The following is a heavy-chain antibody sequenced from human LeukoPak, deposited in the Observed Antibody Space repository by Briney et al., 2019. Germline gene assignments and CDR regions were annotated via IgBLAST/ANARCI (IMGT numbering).Heavy chain of an antibody. CDR2: MNPNSGNT. CDR3: ASGHYCGYGQWSSMNY. D-gene: IGHD5-12*01. J-gene: IGHJ4*02. V-gene: IGHV1-8*01. CDR1: GYTFTSYD. Sequence: ASVKVSCKASGYTFTSYDINWVRQATGQGLEWMGWMNPNSGNTGYAQKFQGRVTMTRNTSISTAYMELSSLRSEDTAVYYCASGHYCGYGQWSSMNYWGQGTLVTVSS.